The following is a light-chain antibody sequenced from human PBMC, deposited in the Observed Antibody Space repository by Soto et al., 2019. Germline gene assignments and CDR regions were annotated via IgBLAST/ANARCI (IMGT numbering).Light chain of an antibody. CDR2: LAS. Sequence: DIQMTQSPSSLSASVGDRVTITCRARQTISNYLHWYQQSPGKAPNLLIYLASNLQSGVPSRFSGNGSGTDFTLTISSLQPEDFATYSCQQSYSAPQTFGQGTKVEIK. J-gene: IGKJ1*01. CDR3: QQSYSAPQT. V-gene: IGKV1-39*01. CDR1: QTISNY.